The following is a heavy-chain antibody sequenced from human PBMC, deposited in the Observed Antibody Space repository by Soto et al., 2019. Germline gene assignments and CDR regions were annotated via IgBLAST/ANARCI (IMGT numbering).Heavy chain of an antibody. CDR3: AKDLETTVVRAYDD. D-gene: IGHD4-17*01. CDR1: GFTFSSYA. Sequence: GGSLRLSCAASGFTFSSYAMSWVRQAPGKGLEWVSVISGSGVTTYYADSVKGRFTISRDNSKNTLYLQMNSLRAEDTAVYYCAKDLETTVVRAYDDRGQGTLVTVSS. J-gene: IGHJ4*02. CDR2: ISGSGVTT. V-gene: IGHV3-23*01.